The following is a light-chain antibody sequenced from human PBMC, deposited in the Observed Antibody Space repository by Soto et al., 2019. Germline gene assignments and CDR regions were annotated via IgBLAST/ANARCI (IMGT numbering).Light chain of an antibody. Sequence: QSALTQPASVSGSPGRSITISCTGTSSDVGGYNYVSWYQQHPGKAPKLMIYDVSNRPSGVSNRFSGSKSGNTASLTISGLQAEDEADYYCSSYTSSSTLPFGTGTKLTVL. CDR1: SSDVGGYNY. CDR2: DVS. V-gene: IGLV2-14*01. J-gene: IGLJ1*01. CDR3: SSYTSSSTLP.